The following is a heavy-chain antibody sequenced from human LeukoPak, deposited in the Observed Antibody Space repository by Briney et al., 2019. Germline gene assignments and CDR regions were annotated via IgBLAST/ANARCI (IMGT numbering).Heavy chain of an antibody. J-gene: IGHJ4*02. CDR3: ARERTYYDFWSGYYPMGYFDY. Sequence: SETLSLTCTVSGGSISSYYWSWIRQPPGKGLEWIGYIYYSGSTYYNPSLKSRVTISVDTSKNQFSLKLSSVTAADTAVYYCARERTYYDFWSGYYPMGYFDYWGQGTLVTVSS. V-gene: IGHV4-59*08. CDR1: GGSISSYY. CDR2: IYYSGST. D-gene: IGHD3-3*01.